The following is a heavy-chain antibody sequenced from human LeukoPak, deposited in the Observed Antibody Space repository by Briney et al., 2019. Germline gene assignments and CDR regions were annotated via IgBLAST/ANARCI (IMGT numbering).Heavy chain of an antibody. CDR1: GYTFTSYD. CDR3: ARMVAAAGNPLGWFDP. D-gene: IGHD6-13*01. Sequence: ASVKVSCKASGYTFTSYDINWVRQATGQGLEWMGWMNPNSGNTGYAQKFQGRVTMTRNTSISTAYMELSSLRSEDTAVYYCARMVAAAGNPLGWFDPWGQGTLVTVSS. J-gene: IGHJ5*02. CDR2: MNPNSGNT. V-gene: IGHV1-8*01.